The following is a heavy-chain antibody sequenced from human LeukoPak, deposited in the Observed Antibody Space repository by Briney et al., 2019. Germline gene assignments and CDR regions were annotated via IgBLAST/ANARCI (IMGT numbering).Heavy chain of an antibody. CDR1: GFTFSSYW. V-gene: IGHV3-74*01. CDR3: ARDDYSNGRSIDY. Sequence: GGSLRLSCAASGFTFSSYWRHWVRQAPGKGLVGVSRINSDGSSTSYADSVKGRFTISRDNAKNTLYLQMNSLRAEDTAVYYCARDDYSNGRSIDYWGQGTLVTVSS. CDR2: INSDGSST. D-gene: IGHD4-11*01. J-gene: IGHJ4*02.